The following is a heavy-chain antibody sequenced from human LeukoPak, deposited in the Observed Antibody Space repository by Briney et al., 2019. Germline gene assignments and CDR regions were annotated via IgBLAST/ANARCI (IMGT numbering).Heavy chain of an antibody. Sequence: SETLSLICSVSGGSINSYWWSWMRQPAGKGLEFIGRIYTTGMNNYRPSLKSRVSMSVDTSKNKSTLELRSVTAADTAVYFCARAGYTISSYRFDYWGQGALVTVSS. D-gene: IGHD3-16*02. V-gene: IGHV4-4*07. CDR1: GGSINSYW. CDR3: ARAGYTISSYRFDY. J-gene: IGHJ4*02. CDR2: IYTTGMN.